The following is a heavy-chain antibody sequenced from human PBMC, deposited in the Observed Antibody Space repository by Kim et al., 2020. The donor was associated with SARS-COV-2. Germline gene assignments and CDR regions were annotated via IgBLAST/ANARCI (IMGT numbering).Heavy chain of an antibody. CDR2: IYYSGST. V-gene: IGHV4-39*01. J-gene: IGHJ5*02. D-gene: IGHD1-20*01. Sequence: SETLSLTCTVSGGSISSSSYYWGWIRQPPGQGLEWIGSIYYSGSTYYNPSLKSRVTISVDTSKNQFSLKLSSVTAADTAVYYCARGKIVTGTTPDNWFDPWGQGTLVAVSS. CDR3: ARGKIVTGTTPDNWFDP. CDR1: GGSISSSSYY.